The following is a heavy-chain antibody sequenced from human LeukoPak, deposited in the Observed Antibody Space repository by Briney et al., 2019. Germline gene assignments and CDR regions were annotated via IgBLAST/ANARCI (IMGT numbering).Heavy chain of an antibody. D-gene: IGHD1-1*01. V-gene: IGHV3-48*01. CDR3: ARGIGTGRQPFDY. Sequence: GGSLRLSCAASGFTFSSYSMNWVRQAPGKGLEWVSYISSVSSTIYYADSVKGRFTISRDNAKNSLYLQMNSLRAEDTAVYYCARGIGTGRQPFDYWGQGTPVTVSS. CDR2: ISSVSSTI. CDR1: GFTFSSYS. J-gene: IGHJ4*02.